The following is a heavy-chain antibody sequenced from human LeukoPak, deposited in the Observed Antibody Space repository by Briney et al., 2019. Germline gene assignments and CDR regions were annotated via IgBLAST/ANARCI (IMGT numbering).Heavy chain of an antibody. CDR1: GFXFTSYG. D-gene: IGHD3-10*01. Sequence: GGSLRLSCVASGFXFTSYGIHWVRQAPGKGLEWVAVISYDGTEKYYADSVKGRFTISRDNFKSTLYLQMNSLRPEDTAVYYCAKNRGSGSPFYFDYWGQGTLVTVSS. CDR2: ISYDGTEK. CDR3: AKNRGSGSPFYFDY. J-gene: IGHJ4*02. V-gene: IGHV3-30*18.